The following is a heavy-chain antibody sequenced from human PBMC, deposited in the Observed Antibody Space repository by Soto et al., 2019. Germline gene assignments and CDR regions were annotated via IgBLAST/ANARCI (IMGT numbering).Heavy chain of an antibody. CDR1: GGSFSGYY. CDR2: INHSGST. Sequence: QVQLQQWGAGLLKPSETLSLTCAVYGGSFSGYYWSWIRQPPGKGLEWSGEINHSGSTNYNPSLKSRVTISVDTSKNQFSLQLSSVTAADTAVYYCASTRRLYYFDYWGQGTLVTVSS. J-gene: IGHJ4*02. V-gene: IGHV4-34*01. CDR3: ASTRRLYYFDY. D-gene: IGHD2-8*01.